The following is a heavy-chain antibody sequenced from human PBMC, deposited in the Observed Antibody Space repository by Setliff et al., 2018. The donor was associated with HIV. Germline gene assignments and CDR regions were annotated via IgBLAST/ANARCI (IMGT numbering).Heavy chain of an antibody. J-gene: IGHJ4*02. CDR2: VNPGTGNT. D-gene: IGHD3-9*01. Sequence: ASVKVSCKTSGYSFTNYDVNWVRQSTGQGLEWMGWVNPGTGNTGSAPKFQGRVTMTRNTSISTAFMELSSLRSEDTAVYYCATNFLYDILTGYFPYQFDQWGQGTLVTVSS. CDR1: GYSFTNYD. V-gene: IGHV1-8*02. CDR3: ATNFLYDILTGYFPYQFDQ.